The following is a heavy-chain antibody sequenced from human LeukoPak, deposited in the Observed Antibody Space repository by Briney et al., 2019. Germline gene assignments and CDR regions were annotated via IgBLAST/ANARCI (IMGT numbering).Heavy chain of an antibody. CDR2: IYYSGST. Sequence: SETLSLTCTVSGGSISSYYWSWIRQPPGKGLEWIGYIYYSGSTNYNPSLKSRVTISVDTSKNQFSLKLSSVTAADTAVYYCAREGIRARYYFDYWGQGTLVTVSS. CDR1: GGSISSYY. J-gene: IGHJ4*02. CDR3: AREGIRARYYFDY. V-gene: IGHV4-59*01. D-gene: IGHD3-10*01.